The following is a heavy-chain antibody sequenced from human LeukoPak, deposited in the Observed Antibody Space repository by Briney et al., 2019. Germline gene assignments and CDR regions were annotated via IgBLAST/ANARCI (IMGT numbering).Heavy chain of an antibody. CDR3: ARGGSYCSGGSCYSLAFDI. Sequence: GASVKVSCKASGGTFSSYAISWVRQAPGQGLEWRGGIIPIFGTANYAQKFQGRVTITADESTSTAYMELSSLRSEDTAVYYCARGGSYCSGGSCYSLAFDIWGQGTMVTVSS. D-gene: IGHD2-15*01. CDR2: IIPIFGTA. V-gene: IGHV1-69*13. CDR1: GGTFSSYA. J-gene: IGHJ3*02.